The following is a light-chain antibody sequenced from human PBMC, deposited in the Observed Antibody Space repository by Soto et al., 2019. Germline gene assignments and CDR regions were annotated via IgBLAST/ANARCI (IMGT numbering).Light chain of an antibody. J-gene: IGLJ2*01. V-gene: IGLV1-51*01. CDR1: SSNIGNNF. CDR3: GTWDSSLRVVV. Sequence: QSVLTQPPSVSAAPGQRVTISCSGSSSNIGNNFVSWYQQVPGTAPKLLIYDNDKRPSGIPDRFSASKSGTSATLDITGLQTGDEAEYHCGTWDSSLRVVVFGGGTKVTVL. CDR2: DND.